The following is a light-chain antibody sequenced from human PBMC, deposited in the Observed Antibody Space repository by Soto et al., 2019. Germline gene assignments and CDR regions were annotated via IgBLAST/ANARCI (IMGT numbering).Light chain of an antibody. J-gene: IGKJ1*01. Sequence: EVVMTQSPATLSVSPGERATLSCRASQSVSSNLAWYQQKPGQAPSLLIYDASTRATGIPARFSGSGSETEFTLTISSLQSEDYAIYYCQQYNNWPPWTFGQGTKVDIK. CDR3: QQYNNWPPWT. CDR1: QSVSSN. V-gene: IGKV3-15*01. CDR2: DAS.